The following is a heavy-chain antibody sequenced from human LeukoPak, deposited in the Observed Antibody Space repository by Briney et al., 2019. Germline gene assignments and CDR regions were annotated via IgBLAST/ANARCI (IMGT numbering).Heavy chain of an antibody. J-gene: IGHJ4*02. D-gene: IGHD1-1*01. Sequence: GASVKVSCKASGYTFTSYGISWVRQAPGQGLEWMGWISAYNGNTNYAQKRQGRVTMTTETSPSTAYMELRSLRSDDTAVYYSARGMGLYNWNDSGFDYWGQGTLVTVSS. CDR1: GYTFTSYG. CDR2: ISAYNGNT. CDR3: ARGMGLYNWNDSGFDY. V-gene: IGHV1-18*01.